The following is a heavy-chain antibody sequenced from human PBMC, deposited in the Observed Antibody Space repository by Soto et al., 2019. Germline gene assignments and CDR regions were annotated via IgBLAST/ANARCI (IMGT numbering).Heavy chain of an antibody. CDR2: INAGNGNT. D-gene: IGHD3-9*01. J-gene: IGHJ4*02. Sequence: ASVKGSCKASEYTFTSYAMHWVRQAPGQRLEWMGWINAGNGNTKYSQKFQGRVTITRDTSASTAYMELSSLRSEDTAVYYCARTANDDILTGYFDYWGQGTLVTVSS. CDR3: ARTANDDILTGYFDY. V-gene: IGHV1-3*01. CDR1: EYTFTSYA.